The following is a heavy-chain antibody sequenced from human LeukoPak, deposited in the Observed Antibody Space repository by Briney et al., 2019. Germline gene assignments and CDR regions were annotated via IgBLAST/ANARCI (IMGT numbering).Heavy chain of an antibody. J-gene: IGHJ4*02. V-gene: IGHV1-69*04. CDR3: AGESRPNYYDSSGYRFDY. Sequence: SVKVSCKASGGTFSSYAISWVRQAPGQGLEWMGRIIPIFGMANYAQKFQGRVTITADKSTSTAYMELSSLRSEDTAVYYCAGESRPNYYDSSGYRFDYWGQGTLVTVSS. D-gene: IGHD3-22*01. CDR2: IIPIFGMA. CDR1: GGTFSSYA.